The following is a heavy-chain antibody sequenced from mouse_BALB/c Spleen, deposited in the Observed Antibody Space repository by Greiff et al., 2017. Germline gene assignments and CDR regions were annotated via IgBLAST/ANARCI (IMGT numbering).Heavy chain of an antibody. CDR1: GYSITSDYA. Sequence: ESGPGLVKPSQSLSLTCTVTGYSITSDYAWNWIRQFPGNKLEWMGYISYSGSTSYNPSLKSRISITRDTSKNQFFLQLNSVTTEDTATYYCARRRWYGNWYFDVWGAGTTVTVSS. D-gene: IGHD2-10*02. V-gene: IGHV3-2*02. CDR3: ARRRWYGNWYFDV. J-gene: IGHJ1*01. CDR2: ISYSGST.